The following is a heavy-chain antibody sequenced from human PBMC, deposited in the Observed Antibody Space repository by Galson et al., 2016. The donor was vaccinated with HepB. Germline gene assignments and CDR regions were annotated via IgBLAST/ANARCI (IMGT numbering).Heavy chain of an antibody. CDR1: GFTFSSYA. CDR3: AKNLRTAPGRGSDYFDY. D-gene: IGHD6-13*01. Sequence: SLRLSCAASGFTFSSYAMSWVRQAPGKGLEWVSTVSDRGSRTFCADSVKGRCTISRDNSKNTLYLQMNSLRAEDTAVYYCAKNLRTAPGRGSDYFDYWGQGTLVTVSS. V-gene: IGHV3-23*01. CDR2: VSDRGSRT. J-gene: IGHJ4*02.